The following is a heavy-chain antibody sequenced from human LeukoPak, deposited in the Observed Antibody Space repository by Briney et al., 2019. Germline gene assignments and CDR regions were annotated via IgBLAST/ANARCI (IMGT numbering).Heavy chain of an antibody. CDR2: ISSSSSYI. J-gene: IGHJ6*02. CDR3: ARELTPGRESTWLGRYYYYGMDV. V-gene: IGHV3-21*01. D-gene: IGHD6-19*01. Sequence: PGGSLRLSCAASGFTFSSYSMNWVRQAPGKGLEWVSSISSSSSYIYYADSVKGRFTISRDNAKNSLYLQMNSLRAEDTAVYYCARELTPGRESTWLGRYYYYGMDVWGQGTTVTVSS. CDR1: GFTFSSYS.